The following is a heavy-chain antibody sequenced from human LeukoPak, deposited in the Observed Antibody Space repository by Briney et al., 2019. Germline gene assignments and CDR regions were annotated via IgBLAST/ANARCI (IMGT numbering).Heavy chain of an antibody. V-gene: IGHV3-21*01. CDR1: GFTFSSYT. CDR2: ISGSGSSI. CDR3: AQVEWDAFDI. D-gene: IGHD3-3*01. J-gene: IGHJ3*02. Sequence: GGSLRLSCAASGFTFSSYTINWVRQAPGKGLQWVSSISGSGSSIYYADSVKGRFTVSRDNAKNSLSLQMNSLRAEDTAVYYCAQVEWDAFDIWGQGTMVTVSS.